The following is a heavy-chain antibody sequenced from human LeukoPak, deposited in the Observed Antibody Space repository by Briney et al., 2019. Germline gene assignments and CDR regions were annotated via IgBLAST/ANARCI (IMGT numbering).Heavy chain of an antibody. D-gene: IGHD6-13*01. V-gene: IGHV4-30-2*01. J-gene: IGHJ4*02. CDR1: GGSISSGGYS. CDR3: ARGGLAAYFDY. CDR2: IYHSGST. Sequence: SETLSLTCAVSGGSISSGGYSWSWIRQPSGKGLEWIGYIYHSGSTYYNPSLKSRVTISVDRSKNQFSLKLSSVTAADTAAYYCARGGLAAYFDYWGQGTLVTVSS.